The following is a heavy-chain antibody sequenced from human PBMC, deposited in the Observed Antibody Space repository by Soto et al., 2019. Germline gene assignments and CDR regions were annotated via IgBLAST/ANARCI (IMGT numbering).Heavy chain of an antibody. CDR3: ASYFFYDFWSGYYALAWTYYGMDV. D-gene: IGHD3-3*01. J-gene: IGHJ6*02. Sequence: GGSLRLSCAASGFTFSSYSMNWVRQAPGKGLEWVSSITSRSSYIYYADSVKGRFTISRDNAKNSLYLQMNSLRAEDTAVYYCASYFFYDFWSGYYALAWTYYGMDVWGQGTTVTAP. CDR2: ITSRSSYI. CDR1: GFTFSSYS. V-gene: IGHV3-21*01.